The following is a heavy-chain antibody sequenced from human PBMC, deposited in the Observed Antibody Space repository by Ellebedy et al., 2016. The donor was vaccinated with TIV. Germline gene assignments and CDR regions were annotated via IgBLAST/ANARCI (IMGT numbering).Heavy chain of an antibody. D-gene: IGHD6-13*01. Sequence: SETLSLTCTVSGGSISSSSYYWGWIRQPPGKGLEWIGSIYYSGSTYYNPSLKSRVTISVDTSKNQFSLKLSSVTAADTAVYYCARSFPTRPGGSSSWYQWGQGTLVTVSS. CDR3: ARSFPTRPGGSSSWYQ. V-gene: IGHV4-39*01. CDR2: IYYSGST. CDR1: GGSISSSSYY. J-gene: IGHJ4*02.